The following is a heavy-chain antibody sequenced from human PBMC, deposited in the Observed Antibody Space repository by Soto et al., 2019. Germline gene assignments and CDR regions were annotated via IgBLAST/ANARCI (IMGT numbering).Heavy chain of an antibody. D-gene: IGHD6-13*01. Sequence: PGGSLRLSCAASGFAFSSYSMNWVRQAPGKGLEWVSYISSSSSTIYYADSVKGRFTISRDNAKNSLYLQMNSLRAEDTAVYYCAKYSSSWDPITPLDRWGQGTLVTVSS. J-gene: IGHJ5*02. CDR1: GFAFSSYS. CDR2: ISSSSSTI. V-gene: IGHV3-48*01. CDR3: AKYSSSWDPITPLDR.